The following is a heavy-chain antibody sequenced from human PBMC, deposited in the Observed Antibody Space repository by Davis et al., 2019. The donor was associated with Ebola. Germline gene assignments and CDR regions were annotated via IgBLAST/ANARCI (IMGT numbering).Heavy chain of an antibody. Sequence: HTGGSLRLSCAASGFTFSSYWMHWVRQAPGKGLVWVSRINSDGSSTSYADSVKGRFTISRDNAKNTLYLQMNSLRAEDTAVYYCARGYCSGGSCLFYYYYGMDVWGKGTTVTVSS. J-gene: IGHJ6*04. D-gene: IGHD2-15*01. V-gene: IGHV3-74*01. CDR2: INSDGSST. CDR1: GFTFSSYW. CDR3: ARGYCSGGSCLFYYYYGMDV.